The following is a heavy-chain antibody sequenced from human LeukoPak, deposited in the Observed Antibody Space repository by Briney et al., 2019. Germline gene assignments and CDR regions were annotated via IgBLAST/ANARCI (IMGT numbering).Heavy chain of an antibody. CDR3: AIIVATIGPFDY. J-gene: IGHJ4*02. D-gene: IGHD5-12*01. CDR2: INPNSGGT. Sequence: AASVKVSCKASGYTFTGYYMHWVRQAPGQGLEWMGWINPNSGGTNYAQKFQGRVTMTRHTSISTAYMELSRLRSDDTAVYYCAIIVATIGPFDYWGQGTLDTVSS. V-gene: IGHV1-2*02. CDR1: GYTFTGYY.